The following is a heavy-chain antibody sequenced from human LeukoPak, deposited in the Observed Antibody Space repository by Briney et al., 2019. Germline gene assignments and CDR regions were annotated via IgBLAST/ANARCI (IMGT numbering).Heavy chain of an antibody. Sequence: GGSLRLSCEASGFTFSSYSMNWVRQAPGKGLEWISYISTSTTTIYYANSVKGRFTISRDNAKKSLYLQMNSLRAEDTAVYYCARDRGALGVDYWGQGTLVTVSS. J-gene: IGHJ4*02. D-gene: IGHD3-10*01. CDR3: ARDRGALGVDY. CDR1: GFTFSSYS. V-gene: IGHV3-48*01. CDR2: ISTSTTTI.